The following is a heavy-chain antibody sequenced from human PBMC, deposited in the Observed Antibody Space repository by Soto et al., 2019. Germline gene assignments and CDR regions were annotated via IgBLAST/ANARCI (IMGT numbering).Heavy chain of an antibody. Sequence: QVQLMQSGAEVKKPGSSVKVSCKASGGTFSTSAISWVRQAPGEGLEWVGGIMPVFATPDYAQTVQGRVTISADDHTTPAYLELTSLTTDATSVYYCARDKARQQLGGNYYYILDVWGQGTAITVSS. CDR3: ARDKARQQLGGNYYYILDV. CDR1: GGTFSTSA. J-gene: IGHJ6*02. V-gene: IGHV1-69*12. D-gene: IGHD3-3*02. CDR2: IMPVFATP.